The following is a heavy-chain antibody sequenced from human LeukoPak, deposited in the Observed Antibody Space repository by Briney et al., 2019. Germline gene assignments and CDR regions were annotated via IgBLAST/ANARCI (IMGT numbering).Heavy chain of an antibody. CDR2: ISGSGGST. CDR3: AKDKVQNIAAAGTDDY. CDR1: GFTFSSYA. Sequence: GGSLRLSCAASGFTFSSYAMSWVRQAPGKGLEWVSAISGSGGSTYYADSVKGRFTISRDNSKNTLYLQMNSLRAEDTAIYCCAKDKVQNIAAAGTDDYWGQGTLVTVSS. V-gene: IGHV3-23*01. D-gene: IGHD6-13*01. J-gene: IGHJ4*02.